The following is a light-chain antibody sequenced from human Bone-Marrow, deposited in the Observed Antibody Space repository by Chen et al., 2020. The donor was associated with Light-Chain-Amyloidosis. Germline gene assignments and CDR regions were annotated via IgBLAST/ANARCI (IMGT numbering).Light chain of an antibody. J-gene: IGKJ2*01. CDR2: GAS. V-gene: IGKV1-9*01. CDR1: QGIGSY. CDR3: QHLNSYVMYT. Sequence: DIQLTQSPSFLSASVGDRVRLTCRASQGIGSYLAWYQQKPGRAPKLLIYGASTMQSGVPSRFSGSGSGTEFTRTISSLQPEDFATYFCQHLNSYVMYTFGQGTKLEIK.